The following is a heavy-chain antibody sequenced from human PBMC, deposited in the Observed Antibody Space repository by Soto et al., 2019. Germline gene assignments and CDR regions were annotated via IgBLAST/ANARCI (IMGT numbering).Heavy chain of an antibody. CDR3: AKVVKMATVRGYFDY. Sequence: SLTLSCAASRFTFRGFGICWARQPSWKGLEGVSAIDGDGGSTYYADSVKGRFIISRDNAKNTLYLQMNSPRDEDSAVYYCAKVVKMATVRGYFDYWGQGTLVTV. D-gene: IGHD4-4*01. CDR1: RFTFRGFG. J-gene: IGHJ4*02. CDR2: IDGDGGST. V-gene: IGHV3-23*01.